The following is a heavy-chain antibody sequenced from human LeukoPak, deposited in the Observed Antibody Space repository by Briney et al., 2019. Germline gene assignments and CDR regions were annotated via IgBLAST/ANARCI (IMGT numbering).Heavy chain of an antibody. CDR1: GYTFTSYG. J-gene: IGHJ4*02. CDR3: ARVRVRGVIHKNGYFDY. D-gene: IGHD3-10*01. Sequence: ASVKVSCKASGYTFTSYGISWVRQAPGQGLEWMGWISAYNGNTNYAQKLQGRVTMTTDTSTSTAYMELRSLRSDDTAVYYCARVRVRGVIHKNGYFDYWGQGTLVTVSS. V-gene: IGHV1-18*01. CDR2: ISAYNGNT.